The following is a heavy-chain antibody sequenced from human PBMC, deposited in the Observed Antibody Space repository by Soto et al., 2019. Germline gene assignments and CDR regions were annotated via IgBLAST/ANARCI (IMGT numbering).Heavy chain of an antibody. Sequence: QVQLQESGPGLVKPSETLSLTCTVSGGSISSYYWSWIRQPPGKGLEWIGYIYYSGSTNYNPSLKSRVNISVDTSKNQFSLKLSSVTAAETAVYYFARRYGGNFDYWGQGTLVTVSS. CDR2: IYYSGST. J-gene: IGHJ4*02. CDR1: GGSISSYY. D-gene: IGHD1-26*01. V-gene: IGHV4-59*01. CDR3: ARRYGGNFDY.